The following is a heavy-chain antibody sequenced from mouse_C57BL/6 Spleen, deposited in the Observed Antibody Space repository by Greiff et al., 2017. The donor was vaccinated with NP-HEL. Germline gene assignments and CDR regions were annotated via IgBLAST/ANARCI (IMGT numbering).Heavy chain of an antibody. V-gene: IGHV5-17*01. CDR1: GFTFSDYG. CDR3: ARGHYGSSYSFDY. CDR2: ISSGSSTI. J-gene: IGHJ2*01. Sequence: EVKVEESGGGLVKPGGSLKLSCAASGFTFSDYGMHWVRQAPEKGLEWVAYISSGSSTIYYADTVKGRFTISRDNAKNTLFLQMTSLRSEDTAMYYCARGHYGSSYSFDYWGQGTTLTVSS. D-gene: IGHD1-1*01.